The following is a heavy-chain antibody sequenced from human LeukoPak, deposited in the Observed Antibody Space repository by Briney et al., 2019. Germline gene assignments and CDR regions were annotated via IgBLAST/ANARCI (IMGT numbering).Heavy chain of an antibody. CDR1: GLTFSSYA. Sequence: GGSLRFSCAVSGLTFSSYAMSWVRQAPGKGLEWVSVVSGSGSSTYYVDSVKGRFTISRDNSKDTLYLQMNSLRAEDTAVYYSAKEGFDYWGQGTLVTVSS. J-gene: IGHJ4*02. CDR3: AKEGFDY. V-gene: IGHV3-23*01. CDR2: VSGSGSST.